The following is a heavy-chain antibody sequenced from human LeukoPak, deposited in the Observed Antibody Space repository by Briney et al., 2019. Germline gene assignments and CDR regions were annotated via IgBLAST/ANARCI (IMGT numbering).Heavy chain of an antibody. CDR3: AKDRAVVVVAALFDY. Sequence: GGSLRLSCAASGFTFSSYWMSWVRQAPGKGLEWVANIKQDGSEKYYVDSVKGRFTISRDNAKNSLYLQMNSLRAEDTAVYYCAKDRAVVVVAALFDYWGQGTLATVSS. CDR1: GFTFSSYW. J-gene: IGHJ4*02. V-gene: IGHV3-7*03. D-gene: IGHD2-15*01. CDR2: IKQDGSEK.